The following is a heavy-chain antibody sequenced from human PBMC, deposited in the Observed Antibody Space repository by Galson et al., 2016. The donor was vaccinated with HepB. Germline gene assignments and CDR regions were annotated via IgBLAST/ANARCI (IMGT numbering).Heavy chain of an antibody. Sequence: SLRLSCAASGFTFSSYAMSWVRQAPGKGLEWVSAISASGGSTYYADSVKGRFTISRDNSKNTLYLQMNSLRTEDTAFYYCAKGLRGIDYRVLGWGQGTLVTVSS. J-gene: IGHJ4*02. D-gene: IGHD4-11*01. CDR3: AKGLRGIDYRVLG. V-gene: IGHV3-23*01. CDR2: ISASGGST. CDR1: GFTFSSYA.